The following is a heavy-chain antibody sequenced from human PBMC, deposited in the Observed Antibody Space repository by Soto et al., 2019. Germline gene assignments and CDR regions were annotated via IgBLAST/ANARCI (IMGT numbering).Heavy chain of an antibody. D-gene: IGHD6-6*01. Sequence: EVQLVESGGGLVQPGRSLRLSCAASGFTFDDYAMHWVRQAPGKGLEWVSGISWNSGSIGYADSVKGRFTISRDNAKNSLYLQMNSLRAEDTALYYCAGSSSDVSVYFDYWGQGTLVTVSS. CDR2: ISWNSGSI. CDR3: AGSSSDVSVYFDY. J-gene: IGHJ4*02. CDR1: GFTFDDYA. V-gene: IGHV3-9*01.